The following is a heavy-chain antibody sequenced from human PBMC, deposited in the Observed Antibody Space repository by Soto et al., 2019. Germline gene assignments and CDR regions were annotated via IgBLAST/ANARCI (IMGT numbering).Heavy chain of an antibody. CDR3: AKDRIYDFWSGPSS. CDR2: ISYDGSNK. CDR1: GFTFSSYG. D-gene: IGHD3-3*01. Sequence: GGSLRLSCAASGFTFSSYGMHWVRQAPGKGLEWVAVISYDGSNKYYADSVKGRFTISRDNSKNTLYLQMNSLRAEDTAVYYCAKDRIYDFWSGPSSWGQGTLVTVSS. J-gene: IGHJ4*02. V-gene: IGHV3-30*18.